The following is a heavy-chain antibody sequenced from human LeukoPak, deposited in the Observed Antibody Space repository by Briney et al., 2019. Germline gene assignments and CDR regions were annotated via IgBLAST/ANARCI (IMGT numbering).Heavy chain of an antibody. D-gene: IGHD4-23*01. CDR3: ARVSNDFSGNGAFDI. CDR2: IYYSGST. CDR1: GGSISGFY. Sequence: SETLSLTCTVSGGSISGFYWIWIRQSPGKALEWIGYIYYSGSTNYNPSLKSRAALSVDTSKNQFSLKLSSVTAADTALYYCARVSNDFSGNGAFDIWGQGTMVTVSS. V-gene: IGHV4-59*01. J-gene: IGHJ3*02.